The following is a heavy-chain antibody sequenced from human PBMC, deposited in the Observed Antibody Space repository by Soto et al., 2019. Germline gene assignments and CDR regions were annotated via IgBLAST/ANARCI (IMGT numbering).Heavy chain of an antibody. D-gene: IGHD3-10*01. Sequence: PGGSLRLSCAVSGFTFSAFGMHWVRQAPGKGLEWVAIISYDGILKYYADSVKGRFTISRDTSKSALYLQMNSLTPEDTAVYYCAKDFKVSGGHYGSLNYYYGMDVWGQGTTVTVSS. CDR1: GFTFSAFG. CDR2: ISYDGILK. J-gene: IGHJ6*02. V-gene: IGHV3-30*18. CDR3: AKDFKVSGGHYGSLNYYYGMDV.